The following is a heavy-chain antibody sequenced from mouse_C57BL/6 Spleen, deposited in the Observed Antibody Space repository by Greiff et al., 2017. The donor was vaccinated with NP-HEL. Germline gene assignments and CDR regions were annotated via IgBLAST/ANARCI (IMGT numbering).Heavy chain of an antibody. V-gene: IGHV10-1*01. CDR3: VRSRDYYAMDY. Sequence: GGGLVQPKGSLKLSCAASGFSFNTYAMHWVRQAPGKGLEWVARIRSKSNNYATYYADSVKDRFTISRDDSESMLYLQMNNLKTEDTAMYYCVRSRDYYAMDYWGQGTSVTVSS. J-gene: IGHJ4*01. CDR2: IRSKSNNYAT. CDR1: GFSFNTYA.